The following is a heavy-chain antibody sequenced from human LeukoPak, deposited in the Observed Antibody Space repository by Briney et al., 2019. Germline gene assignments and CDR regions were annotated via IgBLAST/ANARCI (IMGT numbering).Heavy chain of an antibody. Sequence: GGSLRLSCAASGFTFSSAWMSWVRQAPGKGLVWVGRIKSKTDGATTDYTAPVKGRFTISRDDSKNTLYLQMNSLKTEDTAVYYCTADLGTTSLQDYYYYMDVWGDGTTVTVSS. CDR3: TADLGTTSLQDYYYYMDV. J-gene: IGHJ6*03. D-gene: IGHD1-7*01. CDR2: IKSKTDGATT. CDR1: GFTFSSAW. V-gene: IGHV3-15*01.